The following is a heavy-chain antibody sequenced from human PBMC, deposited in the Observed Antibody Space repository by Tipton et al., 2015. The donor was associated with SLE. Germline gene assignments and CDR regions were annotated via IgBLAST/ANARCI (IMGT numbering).Heavy chain of an antibody. J-gene: IGHJ4*02. CDR2: IYYSGST. V-gene: IGHV4-39*07. Sequence: LSLTCTVSGGSISSSSYYWGWIRQPPGKGLEWIGSIYYSGSTYYNPSLKSRVTISVDTSKNQFSLKLSSVTAADTAVYYCASPMAGYWGQGTLVTVSS. CDR3: ASPMAGY. CDR1: GGSISSSSYY. D-gene: IGHD5-24*01.